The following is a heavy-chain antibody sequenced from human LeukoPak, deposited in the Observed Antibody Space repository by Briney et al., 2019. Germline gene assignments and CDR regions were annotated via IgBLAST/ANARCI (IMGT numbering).Heavy chain of an antibody. Sequence: GASVKVSCKASGGTFTSYAISWVRQAPGQGRERMGGRIPIFGTAKYAQKFQGRVTITADESTSTAYMELSSLRSEDTAVYYCARSFAYYGSGSYYRAFDIWGQGTMVTVSS. V-gene: IGHV1-69*01. CDR2: RIPIFGTA. D-gene: IGHD3-10*01. J-gene: IGHJ3*02. CDR1: GGTFTSYA. CDR3: ARSFAYYGSGSYYRAFDI.